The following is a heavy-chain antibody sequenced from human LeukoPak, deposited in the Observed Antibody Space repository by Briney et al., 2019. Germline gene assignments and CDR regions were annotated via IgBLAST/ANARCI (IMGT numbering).Heavy chain of an antibody. CDR3: AKVGRAARANYMDV. D-gene: IGHD6-6*01. Sequence: GGSLRLSCAASGFTFSSYGMHWVRQAPGKGLEWVALIRYDGSNKYYADSVKGRFTISRDNSKNTLYLQMNSLRAEDTAVYYCAKVGRAARANYMDVWGKGTTVTVPS. CDR2: IRYDGSNK. J-gene: IGHJ6*03. CDR1: GFTFSSYG. V-gene: IGHV3-30*02.